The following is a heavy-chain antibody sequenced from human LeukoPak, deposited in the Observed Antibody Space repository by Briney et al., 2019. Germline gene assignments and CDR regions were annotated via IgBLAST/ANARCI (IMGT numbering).Heavy chain of an antibody. J-gene: IGHJ6*02. Sequence: GSSVKVSCKASGGSFSSYAISWVRQTPGQGLEWMGGIIPIFGTANYAQKFQGRVTITADESTSTAYMELSSLRSEDTALYYCARRRSNGSGSYARDYCYYGMDVWGQGTTVTVSS. D-gene: IGHD3-10*01. V-gene: IGHV1-69*01. CDR3: ARRRSNGSGSYARDYCYYGMDV. CDR1: GGSFSSYA. CDR2: IIPIFGTA.